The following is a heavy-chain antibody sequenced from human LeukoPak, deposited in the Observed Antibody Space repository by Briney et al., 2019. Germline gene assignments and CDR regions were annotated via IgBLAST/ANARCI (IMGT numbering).Heavy chain of an antibody. V-gene: IGHV4-30-2*01. J-gene: IGHJ4*02. CDR3: ASSGWYRPNCYFDY. Sequence: KASETLSLTCAVSGGSISSGGYSWSWIRQPPGKGLEWIGYIYHSGSTYYNPSLKSRVTISVDRSKNQFSLKLSSVTAADTAVYYCASSGWYRPNCYFDYWGQGTLVTVSS. D-gene: IGHD6-19*01. CDR1: GGSISSGGYS. CDR2: IYHSGST.